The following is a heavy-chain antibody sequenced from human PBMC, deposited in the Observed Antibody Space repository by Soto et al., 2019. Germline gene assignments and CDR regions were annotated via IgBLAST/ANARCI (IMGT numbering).Heavy chain of an antibody. CDR1: GDTFSNQA. CDR2: IIPLFDSA. V-gene: IGHV1-69*06. Sequence: QVHLVQSGTEVKKPGSSVKVSCKTSGDTFSNQAISWVRQAPGQGLEWMGGIIPLFDSASYAERSHDRVTITANKFTNTAYLELRSLTSEDTAIYYCAASTVQSGVSGYLQLDHWGQGTLVTVSS. CDR3: AASTVQSGVSGYLQLDH. D-gene: IGHD3-22*01. J-gene: IGHJ4*02.